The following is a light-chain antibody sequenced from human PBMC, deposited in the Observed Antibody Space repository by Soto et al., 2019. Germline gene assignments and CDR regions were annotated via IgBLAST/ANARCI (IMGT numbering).Light chain of an antibody. J-gene: IGKJ4*02. V-gene: IGKV3-15*01. CDR3: QQYNNWSPLT. Sequence: EIVMTQSPATLSVSPGERAILSCRASKSVNNNLAWYQQKPGQAPRLLIYGASTRATGIPARFSGSGSGTEFTLSISSLQSEDFAIYYCQQYNNWSPLTFGGGTKVEIK. CDR1: KSVNNN. CDR2: GAS.